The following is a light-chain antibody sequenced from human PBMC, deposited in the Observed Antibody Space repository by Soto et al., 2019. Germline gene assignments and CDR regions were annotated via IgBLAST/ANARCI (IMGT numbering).Light chain of an antibody. J-gene: IGLJ1*01. CDR2: DVT. CDR3: CSYAGSYTFDYV. V-gene: IGLV2-11*01. CDR1: SSDVGGYNY. Sequence: QSALTQPRSVSGSPGQSVTISCTGTSSDVGGYNYVSWYQQHPDKAPKLMIYDVTKRPSGVPDRFSGSKSGNTASLTISGLQAEDEADYYCCSYAGSYTFDYVFGTGTQVTVL.